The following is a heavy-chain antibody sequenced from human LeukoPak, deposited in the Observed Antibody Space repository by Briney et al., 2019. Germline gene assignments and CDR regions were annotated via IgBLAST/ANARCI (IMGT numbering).Heavy chain of an antibody. J-gene: IGHJ4*02. Sequence: SQTLSLTCTVSGDSISSGSYYWSWIRQPAGKGLEWIGRIYSSGSTNYNPSLKSRVTRSVDTSKSQFSLKLSSVTAADTAVYYCARFTMVRDFDYWGQGTLVTVSS. CDR1: GDSISSGSYY. CDR3: ARFTMVRDFDY. V-gene: IGHV4-61*02. D-gene: IGHD3-10*01. CDR2: IYSSGST.